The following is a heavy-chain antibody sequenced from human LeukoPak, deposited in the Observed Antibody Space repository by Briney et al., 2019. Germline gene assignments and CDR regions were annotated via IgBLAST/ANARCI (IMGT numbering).Heavy chain of an antibody. CDR3: ARLDSSEISSDGWFDP. V-gene: IGHV4-59*01. CDR2: FYYSGST. J-gene: IGHJ5*02. CDR1: GGSISSYY. D-gene: IGHD6-25*01. Sequence: PSETLSLTCTVSGGSISSYYWSLIRQPPGKGLEWIGYFYYSGSTNYNPALKSRVTISVDTSKNRFSLKLSTVTAADTAVYYCARLDSSEISSDGWFDPWGQGTLVTVSS.